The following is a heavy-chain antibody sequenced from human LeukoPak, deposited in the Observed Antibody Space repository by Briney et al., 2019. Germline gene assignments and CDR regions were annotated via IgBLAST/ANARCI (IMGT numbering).Heavy chain of an antibody. J-gene: IGHJ4*02. D-gene: IGHD2-21*02. Sequence: GGSLRLSCAASGFTFSSYSMNWVRQAPGKGLEWVSSISSSSSTIYYADSVKGRFTISRDNAKNSLYLQMNSLRDEDTAVYYCARGALAYCGGDCSLNNYFDYWGQGTLVTVSS. CDR3: ARGALAYCGGDCSLNNYFDY. CDR2: ISSSSSTI. CDR1: GFTFSSYS. V-gene: IGHV3-48*02.